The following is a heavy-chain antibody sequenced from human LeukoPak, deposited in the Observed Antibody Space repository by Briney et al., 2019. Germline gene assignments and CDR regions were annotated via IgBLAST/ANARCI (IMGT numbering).Heavy chain of an antibody. CDR1: GFTFSSYS. V-gene: IGHV3-23*01. CDR3: AKDLLGGGYRGPQGYFDY. D-gene: IGHD3-10*01. CDR2: ISGSGGST. Sequence: QTGGSLRLSCAASGFTFSSYSMSWVRQAPGKGLEWVSAISGSGGSTYYADSVKGRFTISRDNSKNTLYLQMNSLRAEDTAVYYCAKDLLGGGYRGPQGYFDYWGQGTLVTVSS. J-gene: IGHJ4*02.